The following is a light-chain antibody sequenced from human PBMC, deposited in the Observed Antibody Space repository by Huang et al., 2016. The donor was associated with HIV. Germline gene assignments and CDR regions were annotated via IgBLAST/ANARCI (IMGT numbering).Light chain of an antibody. Sequence: DIQMTQSPSSLSASVGDRVIITCRASQSISNYLNWYQHKPGKVPRLLIYAASSLQSGVPSRVSGSGSKTTFTLTISSLQPEDFATYYCQQTYDTPPLTFGGGTRVDMK. CDR2: AAS. CDR1: QSISNY. J-gene: IGKJ4*01. V-gene: IGKV1-39*01. CDR3: QQTYDTPPLT.